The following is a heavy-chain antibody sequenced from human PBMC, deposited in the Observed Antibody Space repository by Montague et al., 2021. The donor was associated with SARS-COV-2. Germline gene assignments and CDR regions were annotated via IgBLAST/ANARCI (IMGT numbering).Heavy chain of an antibody. CDR2: INHSENS. D-gene: IGHD3-16*01. J-gene: IGHJ6*02. CDR1: GASFSGAY. CDR3: ARAPLDANPDRYDYYYYGMDV. V-gene: IGHV4-34*01. Sequence: SETLSLTCAVYGASFSGAYWCWIRQPPGPGLEWIGEINHSENSVPNPSLQRRVTISFDTSKNQLSLRLSSVTAADTAVYFCARAPLDANPDRYDYYYYGMDVWGQGTTVTVSS.